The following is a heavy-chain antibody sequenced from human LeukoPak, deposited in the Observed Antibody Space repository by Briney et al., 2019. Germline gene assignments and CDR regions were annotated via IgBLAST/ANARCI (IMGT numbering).Heavy chain of an antibody. J-gene: IGHJ4*02. CDR2: IYPGDSDT. Sequence: GESLQISCQGSGYSFTSYWIGWVRQMPGKGLEWMGIIYPGDSDTRYSPSFQGQVTISADKSISTAYLQWSSLKASDTAMYYCARRYYYDSSGYSYFDYWGQGTLVTVSS. CDR1: GYSFTSYW. V-gene: IGHV5-51*01. D-gene: IGHD3-22*01. CDR3: ARRYYYDSSGYSYFDY.